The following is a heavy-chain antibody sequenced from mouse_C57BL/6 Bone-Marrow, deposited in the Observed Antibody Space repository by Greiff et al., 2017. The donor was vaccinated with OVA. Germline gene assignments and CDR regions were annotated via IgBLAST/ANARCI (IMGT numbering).Heavy chain of an antibody. V-gene: IGHV1-26*01. CDR2: INPNNGGT. CDR1: GYTFTDYY. Sequence: VQLQQSGPELVKPWASVKISCKASGYTFTDYYMNWVKQSHGKSLEWIGDINPNNGGTSYNQKFKGKATLTVDKSSSTAYMELRSLTSEDSAVYYCARGGLFYAMDYWGQGTSVTVSS. J-gene: IGHJ4*01. CDR3: ARGGLFYAMDY.